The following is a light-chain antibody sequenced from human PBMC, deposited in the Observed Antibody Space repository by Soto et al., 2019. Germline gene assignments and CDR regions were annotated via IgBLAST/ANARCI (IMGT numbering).Light chain of an antibody. CDR2: DVN. CDR3: CSYARSSTTYV. Sequence: QSVLTQPRSVSGSPGQSVTISCTGTSNDVGRFDYVSWYQQHPGKAPKVIIYDVNERPSGVPNRFSGSKSGNTASLTISGLQADDAADYYCCSYARSSTTYVFGTGTKVNAL. V-gene: IGLV2-11*01. CDR1: SNDVGRFDY. J-gene: IGLJ1*01.